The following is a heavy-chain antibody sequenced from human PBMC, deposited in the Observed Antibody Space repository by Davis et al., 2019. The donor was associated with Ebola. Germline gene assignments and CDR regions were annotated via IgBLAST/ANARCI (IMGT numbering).Heavy chain of an antibody. CDR1: VITFSSYA. J-gene: IGHJ6*04. D-gene: IGHD5-18*01. V-gene: IGHV3-23*01. CDR2: ISGSGGST. Sequence: GESLKISCTDSVITFSSYAMTWVRQAPGKGLEWVSAISGSGGSTYYADSVKGRFTISRDNSKKTLYLQMNSLRAEDTAVYYCARDMGTAMVLYDYGMDVWGKGTTVTVSS. CDR3: ARDMGTAMVLYDYGMDV.